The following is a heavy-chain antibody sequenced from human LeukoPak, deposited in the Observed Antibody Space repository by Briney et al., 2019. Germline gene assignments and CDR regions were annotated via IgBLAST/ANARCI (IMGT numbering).Heavy chain of an antibody. CDR2: IIPIFGTA. V-gene: IGHV1-69*05. D-gene: IGHD3-3*01. CDR3: ARGSYLEWPSYYYMDG. Sequence: ASVKVSCKASGGTFSSYAISWVRQAPGQGLEWMGGIIPIFGTANYAQKFRGRVTITTDESTSTAYMELSSLRSEDTAVYYCARGSYLEWPSYYYMDGWGKGTTVTVSS. CDR1: GGTFSSYA. J-gene: IGHJ6*03.